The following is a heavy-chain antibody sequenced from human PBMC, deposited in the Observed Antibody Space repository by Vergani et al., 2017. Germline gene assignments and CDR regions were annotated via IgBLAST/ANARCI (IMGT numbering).Heavy chain of an antibody. Sequence: QLQLQESGSGLVKPSQTLSLTCAVSGGSISSGGYSWSWIRQPPGKGLEWIGYIYHSGSTYYNPSLKSRVTISVDRSKNQFSLKLSSVTAADTAVYYCARYPSPYYYYYGMDVWGQGTTVTVSS. V-gene: IGHV4-30-2*01. J-gene: IGHJ6*02. CDR2: IYHSGST. CDR3: ARYPSPYYYYYGMDV. CDR1: GGSISSGGYS.